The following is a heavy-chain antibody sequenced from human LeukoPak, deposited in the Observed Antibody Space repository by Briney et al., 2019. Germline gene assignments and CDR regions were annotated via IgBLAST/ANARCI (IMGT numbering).Heavy chain of an antibody. CDR2: INSDGSST. V-gene: IGHV3-74*01. CDR3: ARERYSSGWYYGY. D-gene: IGHD6-19*01. J-gene: IGHJ4*02. Sequence: GGSLRLSCAASGFTFSSYWMHWVRQAPGKGLVWLSRINSDGSSTSYADSVKGRFTISRDNAKNTLYLQMNSLRAEDTAVYYCARERYSSGWYYGYWGQGTLVTVSS. CDR1: GFTFSSYW.